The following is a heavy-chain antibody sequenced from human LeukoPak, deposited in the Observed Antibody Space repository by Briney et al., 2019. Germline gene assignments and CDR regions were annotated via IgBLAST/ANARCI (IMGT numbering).Heavy chain of an antibody. D-gene: IGHD3-22*01. J-gene: IGHJ5*02. CDR2: IYSGGST. CDR1: GFTVSSNY. Sequence: GGSLRLSCAASGFTVSSNYMSWVRQAPGKGLEWVSVIYSGGSTYYADSVKGRFTISRDNSKNTLYLQMNSLRAEDTAVYYCASYYYDSIRGSDPWGQGTLVTVSS. CDR3: ASYYYDSIRGSDP. V-gene: IGHV3-66*01.